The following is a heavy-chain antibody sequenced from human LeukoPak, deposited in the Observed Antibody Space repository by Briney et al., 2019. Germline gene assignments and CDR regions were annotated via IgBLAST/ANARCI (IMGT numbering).Heavy chain of an antibody. CDR3: ARDLSTAYYFGY. CDR2: INPSGGST. Sequence: ASVKVSCKASGYTFTGYYMHWVRQAPGQGLEWMGIINPSGGSTNYAQKFQDRVTMTRDTSTSTVYMELSSLRSEDTAVYYCARDLSTAYYFGYWGQGTLVTVSS. V-gene: IGHV1-46*01. CDR1: GYTFTGYY. J-gene: IGHJ4*02. D-gene: IGHD2/OR15-2a*01.